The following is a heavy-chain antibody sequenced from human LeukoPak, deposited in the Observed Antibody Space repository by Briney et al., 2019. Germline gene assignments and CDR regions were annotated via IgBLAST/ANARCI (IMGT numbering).Heavy chain of an antibody. CDR1: GFTFSRYW. J-gene: IGHJ4*02. V-gene: IGHV3-74*03. CDR2: INSYGSST. D-gene: IGHD3-16*01. Sequence: VGSLRLSCAASGFTFSRYWMQWVRQAPGKGLVWVSHINSYGSSTTYAESVKGRFTTSRDNAKHTLYLQMNDLRAEDTAVYYCVRDTFGVDYWGQGTLVTVSS. CDR3: VRDTFGVDY.